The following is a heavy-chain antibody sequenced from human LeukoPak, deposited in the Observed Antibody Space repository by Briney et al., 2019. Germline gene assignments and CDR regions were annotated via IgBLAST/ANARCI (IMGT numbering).Heavy chain of an antibody. J-gene: IGHJ4*02. D-gene: IGHD6-19*01. Sequence: GASVKVSCKASGYTFTSYDINWVRQATGQGLEWMGWINPNSGGTNYAQKFQGRVTMTRDTSISTAYMELSRLRSDDTAVYYCARRYSSGWFPFHQSYFDYWGQGTLVTVSS. CDR3: ARRYSSGWFPFHQSYFDY. V-gene: IGHV1-2*02. CDR1: GYTFTSYD. CDR2: INPNSGGT.